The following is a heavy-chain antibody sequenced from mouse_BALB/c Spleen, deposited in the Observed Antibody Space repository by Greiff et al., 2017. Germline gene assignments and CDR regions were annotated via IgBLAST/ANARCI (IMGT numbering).Heavy chain of an antibody. CDR1: GFTFSDYY. D-gene: IGHD2-3*01. V-gene: IGHV5-4*02. Sequence: EVMLVESGGGLVKPGGSLKLSCAASGFTFSDYYMYWVRQTPEKRLEWVATISDGGSYTYYPDSVKGRFTISRDNAKNNLYLQMSSLKSEDTAMYYCARDDGMGGAYWGQGTLVTVSA. CDR2: ISDGGSYT. J-gene: IGHJ3*01. CDR3: ARDDGMGGAY.